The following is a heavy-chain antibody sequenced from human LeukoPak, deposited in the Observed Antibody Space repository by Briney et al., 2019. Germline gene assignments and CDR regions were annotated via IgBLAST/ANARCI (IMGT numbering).Heavy chain of an antibody. V-gene: IGHV3-23*01. J-gene: IGHJ4*02. D-gene: IGHD3-9*01. CDR3: AKEGIDDILTGYEEDY. CDR1: GFTFSSYA. CDR2: ISGSGGST. Sequence: PGGSLRLSCAAAGFTFSSYAMSWVRQAPGKGLEWVSAISGSGGSTYYADSVKGRFTISRDNSKNTLYLQMNSLRAEDTAVYYCAKEGIDDILTGYEEDYWGQGTLVTVSS.